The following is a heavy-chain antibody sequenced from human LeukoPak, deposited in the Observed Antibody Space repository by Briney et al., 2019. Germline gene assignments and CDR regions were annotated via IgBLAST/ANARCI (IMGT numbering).Heavy chain of an antibody. J-gene: IGHJ4*02. V-gene: IGHV1-46*01. D-gene: IGHD3-22*01. CDR2: INPSGGST. CDR3: ARGVHYYDSSGYSLDY. Sequence: AASVKVSCKASGYTFTSYYMHWVRQAPGQGLEWIGIINPSGGSTSYAQKFQGRVTMTRDTSTSTVYMELSSLRSEDTAVYYCARGVHYYDSSGYSLDYWGQGTLVTVSS. CDR1: GYTFTSYY.